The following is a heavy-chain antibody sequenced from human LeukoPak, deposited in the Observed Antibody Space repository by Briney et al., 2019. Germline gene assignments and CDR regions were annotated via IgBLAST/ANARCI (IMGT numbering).Heavy chain of an antibody. CDR3: ARLCCSSTSCYVFFDY. CDR1: GGSFSGYY. Sequence: SETLSLTCAVYGGSFSGYYWSWIRQPPGKGLEWIGEINHSGSTNYNPSLKSRVTISVDTSKNQFSLKLSSVTAADTAVYYCARLCCSSTSCYVFFDYWGQGTLVTVSS. J-gene: IGHJ4*02. CDR2: INHSGST. D-gene: IGHD2-2*01. V-gene: IGHV4-34*01.